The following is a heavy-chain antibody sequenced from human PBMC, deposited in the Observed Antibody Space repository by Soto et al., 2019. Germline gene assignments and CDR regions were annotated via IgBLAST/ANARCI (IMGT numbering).Heavy chain of an antibody. CDR3: AKEFHSWNYFDY. D-gene: IGHD1-20*01. CDR1: GFTFSSSG. V-gene: IGHV3-30*18. Sequence: GGSLRLSCAASGFTFSSSGMHWVRQAPGKGLEWVAVISYDGSNKFYADSVKGRFTISRDNFRNTLYLQTNSLRAEDTAVYYCAKEFHSWNYFDYWGQGTLVTVSS. CDR2: ISYDGSNK. J-gene: IGHJ4*02.